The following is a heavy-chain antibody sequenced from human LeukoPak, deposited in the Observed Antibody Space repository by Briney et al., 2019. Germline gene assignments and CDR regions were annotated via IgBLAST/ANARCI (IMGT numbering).Heavy chain of an antibody. J-gene: IGHJ4*02. CDR1: GFTFSSYS. CDR2: ISTSSSTI. CDR3: ARGKPVGATTGVPFDY. D-gene: IGHD1-26*01. V-gene: IGHV3-48*02. Sequence: GGSLRLSCAASGFTFSSYSMNWVRQAPGKGQEWVSHISTSSSTIYYADSVKGRFTISRDNAKNSLYLQMNSLRDEDTAVYYCARGKPVGATTGVPFDYWGQGTPVTVSS.